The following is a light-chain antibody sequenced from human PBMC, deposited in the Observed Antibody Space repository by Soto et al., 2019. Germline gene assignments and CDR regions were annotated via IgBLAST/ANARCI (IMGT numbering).Light chain of an antibody. CDR3: QQTYSTPWT. CDR2: VAS. J-gene: IGKJ1*01. CDR1: QSINRF. V-gene: IGKV1-39*01. Sequence: DIQMTQSPSTLSASVGDRVTITCRTSQSINRFLHWYQQKPGKAPKLLISVASRLQSGVPSRFSGSGSGTDFTLTISSLQPEDFASYYCQQTYSTPWTFSQGTRVEIK.